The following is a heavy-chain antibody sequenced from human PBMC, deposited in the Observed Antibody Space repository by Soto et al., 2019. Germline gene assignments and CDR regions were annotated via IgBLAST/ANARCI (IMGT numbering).Heavy chain of an antibody. Sequence: KSSETLSLTCTVSGGSISSGSYSWSWIRQPPGKGLEWIGYIFHGGTTYYNPSLKSRVTISVDRSKSQFSLRLSSVTASDTAMYYCARGPYDSTDYFSAFDIWGQGTMVTVS. D-gene: IGHD3-22*01. CDR1: GGSISSGSYS. J-gene: IGHJ3*02. V-gene: IGHV4-30-2*01. CDR2: IFHGGTT. CDR3: ARGPYDSTDYFSAFDI.